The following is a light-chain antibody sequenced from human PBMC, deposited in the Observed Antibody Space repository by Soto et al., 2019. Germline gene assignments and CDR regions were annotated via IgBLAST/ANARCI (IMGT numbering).Light chain of an antibody. CDR2: GDD. V-gene: IGLV1-51*01. CDR1: SSNIGGNS. J-gene: IGLJ1*01. Sequence: QSVMTQPPSVSAAPGQRVTISCSGSSSNIGGNSVSWYQQLPGTAPKLLIYGDDKRPSGIPDRFSGSKSGTSATLGITGFQTGDEADYYCGSWDSSLSAYVFGTGTKLTVL. CDR3: GSWDSSLSAYV.